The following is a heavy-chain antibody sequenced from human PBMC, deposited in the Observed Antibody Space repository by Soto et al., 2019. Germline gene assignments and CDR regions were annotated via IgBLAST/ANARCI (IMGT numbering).Heavy chain of an antibody. CDR2: IYYSGST. CDR1: GGSISSGGYY. Sequence: LSLTCTVSGGSISSGGYYWSWIRQHPGKGLEWIGYIYYSGSTYYNPSLKSRVTISVDTSKNQFSLKLSSVTAADTAVYYCARDLYTAMSPYYYYYGMDVWGQGTTVTVSS. D-gene: IGHD5-18*01. V-gene: IGHV4-31*03. CDR3: ARDLYTAMSPYYYYYGMDV. J-gene: IGHJ6*02.